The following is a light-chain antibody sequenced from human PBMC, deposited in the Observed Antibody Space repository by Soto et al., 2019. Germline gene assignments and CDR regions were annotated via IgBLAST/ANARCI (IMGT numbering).Light chain of an antibody. CDR1: RSVASN. CDR3: QQYNSFSRT. Sequence: VMTQSTATLSVSPGERATLSCRASRSVASNLAWYQHKPGQGPRLLLYGASTRASGIPARFSGSGSGTEFTLTISSLQPEDFATYYCQQYNSFSRTFGQGTKVDI. J-gene: IGKJ2*01. CDR2: GAS. V-gene: IGKV3-15*01.